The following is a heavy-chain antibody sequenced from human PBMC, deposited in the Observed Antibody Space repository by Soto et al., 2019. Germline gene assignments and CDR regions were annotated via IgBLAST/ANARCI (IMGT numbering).Heavy chain of an antibody. V-gene: IGHV1-3*01. J-gene: IGHJ4*02. D-gene: IGHD2-15*01. CDR1: GYTFTSYT. CDR2: INAGNGNT. Sequence: ASVKVSCKASGYTFTSYTMHWVRQAPGQRLEWMGWINAGNGNTKYSQKFQGRVTITRDTSASTAYMELSSLRSEDTAVYYCARVAPPWGYCSGGSCLLPDYWGQGTLVTVSS. CDR3: ARVAPPWGYCSGGSCLLPDY.